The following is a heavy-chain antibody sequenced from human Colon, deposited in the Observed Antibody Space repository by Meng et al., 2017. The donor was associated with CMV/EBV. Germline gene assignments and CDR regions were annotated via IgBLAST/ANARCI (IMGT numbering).Heavy chain of an antibody. Sequence: GESLKISCAASRFTFSNYNMSWVRQAPGKGLEWVSIIYSGGSSTYFADSVKGRFTISRDNSKNTLYLQMNSLRAEDTAVYYCAKDPPDYWGQGTLVTVSS. J-gene: IGHJ4*02. CDR3: AKDPPDY. CDR2: IYSGGSST. CDR1: RFTFSNYN. V-gene: IGHV3-23*03.